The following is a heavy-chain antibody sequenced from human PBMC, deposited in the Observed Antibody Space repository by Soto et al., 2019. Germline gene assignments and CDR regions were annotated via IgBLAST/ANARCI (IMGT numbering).Heavy chain of an antibody. V-gene: IGHV1-18*04. CDR2: ISAYNGNT. D-gene: IGHD6-6*01. Sequence: QVQLVQSGAEVKKPGASVKVSCKASGYTFTSYGISWVRQAPGQGLEWMGWISAYNGNTNYAQKLQGRVTMTTDTPTSTAYMELRSLRSDDTAVYYCARDRQDTARYYYYGMDVWGQGTTVTVSS. J-gene: IGHJ6*02. CDR1: GYTFTSYG. CDR3: ARDRQDTARYYYYGMDV.